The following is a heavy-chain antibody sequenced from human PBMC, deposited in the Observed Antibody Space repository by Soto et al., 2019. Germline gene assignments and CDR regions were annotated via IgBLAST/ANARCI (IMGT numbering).Heavy chain of an antibody. D-gene: IGHD2-2*01. CDR2: IYTSGST. V-gene: IGHV4-4*07. J-gene: IGHJ5*02. CDR3: ARDRGYCSSTSCYDSQIFNWFDP. Sequence: SETLSLTCTVSGGSISSYYWSWIRQPAGKGLEWIGRIYTSGSTNYNPSLKSRVTMSVDTSKNQFSLKLSSVTAADTAVYYCARDRGYCSSTSCYDSQIFNWFDPWGQGTLVTVS. CDR1: GGSISSYY.